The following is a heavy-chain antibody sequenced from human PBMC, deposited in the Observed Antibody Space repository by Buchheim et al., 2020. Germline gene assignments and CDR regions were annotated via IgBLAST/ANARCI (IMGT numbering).Heavy chain of an antibody. V-gene: IGHV3-21*01. D-gene: IGHD3-3*01. Sequence: EVQLVESGGGLVKPGGSLRLSCAASGFTFSSYSMNWVRQAPGKGLEWVSSISSSSSYIYYADSVKGRFTISRDNAKNTLYLQMISLRAEDTAVYYCAREGWGYDFWSGFAAFDYWGQGTL. CDR3: AREGWGYDFWSGFAAFDY. J-gene: IGHJ4*02. CDR1: GFTFSSYS. CDR2: ISSSSSYI.